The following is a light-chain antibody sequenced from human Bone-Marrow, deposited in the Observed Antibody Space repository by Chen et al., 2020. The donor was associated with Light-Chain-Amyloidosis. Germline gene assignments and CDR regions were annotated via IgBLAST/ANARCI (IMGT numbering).Light chain of an antibody. V-gene: IGKV3-20*01. Sequence: EIVLTQSPGTLSLSPGEGANLSCLASQTLSSNYLTWYQQKFGQATRLLIYGSSSRATGIPNRFTGSGSGTDFTLTIHRLEPEDFAMYDCQQYGTSPLTFGGGTKVEIK. CDR2: GSS. J-gene: IGKJ4*01. CDR1: QTLSSNY. CDR3: QQYGTSPLT.